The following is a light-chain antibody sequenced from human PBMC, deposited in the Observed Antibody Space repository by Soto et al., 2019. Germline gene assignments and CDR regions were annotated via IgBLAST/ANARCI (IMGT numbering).Light chain of an antibody. CDR3: QQYVHKIT. Sequence: DMQMTQSPSSLSASVGDRVTITCQASQDISNYLNWYQQKPGKAPELLIYDASNLETGVPSRFSGSGSGADFTFTISSLQPDDIATYYCQQYVHKITFGGGTKVEIK. V-gene: IGKV1-33*01. CDR1: QDISNY. CDR2: DAS. J-gene: IGKJ4*01.